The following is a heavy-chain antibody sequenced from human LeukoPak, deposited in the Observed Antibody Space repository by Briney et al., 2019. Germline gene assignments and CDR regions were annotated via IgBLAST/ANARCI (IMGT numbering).Heavy chain of an antibody. Sequence: PSETLSLTCTVSSGSISSTTYYWGWIRQPPGKGLEWIATITYSGSTYYNPSLKSRVTISVDTSKNQFSLKVTSLTAADTAVYYCARVEKHSLHNWFDPWGQGTLVTVSS. D-gene: IGHD3-16*01. CDR1: SGSISSTTYY. CDR2: ITYSGST. CDR3: ARVEKHSLHNWFDP. V-gene: IGHV4-39*01. J-gene: IGHJ5*02.